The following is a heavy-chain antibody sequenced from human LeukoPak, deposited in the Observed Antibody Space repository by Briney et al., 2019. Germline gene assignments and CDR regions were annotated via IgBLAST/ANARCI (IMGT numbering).Heavy chain of an antibody. CDR2: ISAYNGNT. D-gene: IGHD3-9*01. CDR3: ARGGRLQYFDRPQLYPDDAFDI. Sequence: ASVKVSCKASGYTFTSYGISWVRQAPGQGLEWMGWISAYNGNTNYAQKLQGRVTMTTDTSTSTAYMELRSLRSDDTAAYYCARGGRLQYFDRPQLYPDDAFDIWGQGTMVTVSS. J-gene: IGHJ3*02. CDR1: GYTFTSYG. V-gene: IGHV1-18*01.